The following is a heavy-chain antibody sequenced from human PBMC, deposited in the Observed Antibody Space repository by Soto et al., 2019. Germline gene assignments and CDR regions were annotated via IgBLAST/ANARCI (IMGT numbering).Heavy chain of an antibody. D-gene: IGHD3-10*01. V-gene: IGHV4-59*01. CDR3: ARRSGPTFDF. Sequence: QVQLQESGPGLVKPSETLSLTCTVSGGSISSYYWSWIRRPPGKGLEWIGYIYYSGSTNYNPSLKSRVTISVDTSKNQFSLKLSSVTAADTAVYYCARRSGPTFDFWGQGTLVTVSS. J-gene: IGHJ4*02. CDR1: GGSISSYY. CDR2: IYYSGST.